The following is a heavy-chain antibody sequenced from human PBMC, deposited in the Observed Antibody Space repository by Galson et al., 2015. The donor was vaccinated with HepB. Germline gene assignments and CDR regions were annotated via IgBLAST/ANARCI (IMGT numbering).Heavy chain of an antibody. D-gene: IGHD3-10*01. CDR1: GFTFSYFR. CDR3: ARVRSFGLAIKGHSDY. V-gene: IGHV3-7*04. J-gene: IGHJ4*01. Sequence: SLRLSCAASGFTFSYFRMGWVRQAPGKGLEWVAKIKNDGSEEYYADSVKGRVAISRDNAKNSLYLQMNSLRVEDTAVYFCARVRSFGLAIKGHSDYSDHGALVTVSS. CDR2: IKNDGSEE.